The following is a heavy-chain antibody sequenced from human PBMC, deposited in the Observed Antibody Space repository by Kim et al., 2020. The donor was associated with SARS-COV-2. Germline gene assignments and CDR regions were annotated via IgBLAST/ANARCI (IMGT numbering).Heavy chain of an antibody. Sequence: GGSLRLSCAASGFTFDSYAMSWVRQAPGKGLEWVSSVSGSGDHTQYADSVKGRFTIFRDNSRNNLHLQMNNLGADDAALSYCAKSRGDRWSGYVHWLDP. CDR2: VSGSGDHT. CDR3: AKSRGDRWSGYVHWLDP. V-gene: IGHV3-23*01. CDR1: GFTFDSYA. D-gene: IGHD3-3*01. J-gene: IGHJ5*02.